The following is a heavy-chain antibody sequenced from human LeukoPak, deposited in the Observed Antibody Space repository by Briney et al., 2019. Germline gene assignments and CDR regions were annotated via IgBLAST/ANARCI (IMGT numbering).Heavy chain of an antibody. CDR1: GFTFSSYW. J-gene: IGHJ4*02. CDR3: ASQFWWAAVAGTTLDY. V-gene: IGHV3-7*05. D-gene: IGHD6-19*01. CDR2: IKEDGSEK. Sequence: GGSLRLSCIASGFTFSSYWMSWVRQAPGGGLEWVANIKEDGSEKYYVDSVKGRFTISRDNAKISLYLQMNSLRAEDTAVYYCASQFWWAAVAGTTLDYWGQGTLVTVSS.